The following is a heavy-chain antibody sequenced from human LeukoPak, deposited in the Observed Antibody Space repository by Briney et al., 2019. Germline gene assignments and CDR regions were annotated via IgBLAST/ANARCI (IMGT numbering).Heavy chain of an antibody. J-gene: IGHJ6*02. Sequence: PSETLSLTCAVSGGSISSGGYSWSWIRQPPGKGLEWIGYIYHSGSTYYNPFLKSRVTLSVDRSKNQFSLKLSSVTAADTAVYYCARLQYSSTRVGYYGMDVWGQGTTVTVSS. D-gene: IGHD2-2*01. CDR1: GGSISSGGYS. CDR3: ARLQYSSTRVGYYGMDV. V-gene: IGHV4-30-2*01. CDR2: IYHSGST.